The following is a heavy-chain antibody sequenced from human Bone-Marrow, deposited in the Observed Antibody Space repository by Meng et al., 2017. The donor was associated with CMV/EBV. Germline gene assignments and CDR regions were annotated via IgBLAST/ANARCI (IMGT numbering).Heavy chain of an antibody. Sequence: LSLTCAASGFTFSSYEMNWVRQAPGKGLEWVSYISSSGSTIYYADSVKGRFTIPRDNAKNSLYLQMNSLRAEDTAVYYCARDGGEVPPYYYGMDVWGQGTTVTVSS. CDR1: GFTFSSYE. J-gene: IGHJ6*02. CDR2: ISSSGSTI. D-gene: IGHD2-21*01. V-gene: IGHV3-48*03. CDR3: ARDGGEVPPYYYGMDV.